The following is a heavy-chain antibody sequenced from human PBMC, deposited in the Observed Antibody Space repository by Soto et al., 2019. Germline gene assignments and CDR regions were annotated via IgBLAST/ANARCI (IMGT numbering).Heavy chain of an antibody. CDR2: ISAYNGNT. CDR3: ARGYHDPRDYYYYYLDV. CDR1: GYTFTSYG. J-gene: IGHJ6*03. Sequence: EASVKVSCKASGYTFTSYGISWVRQAPGQGLEWMGWISAYNGNTNYAQKLQGRVTMTTDTSTSTAYMELRSLRSDDTAVYYCARGYHDPRDYYYYYLDVWGKGTTVTVS. D-gene: IGHD2-2*01. V-gene: IGHV1-18*01.